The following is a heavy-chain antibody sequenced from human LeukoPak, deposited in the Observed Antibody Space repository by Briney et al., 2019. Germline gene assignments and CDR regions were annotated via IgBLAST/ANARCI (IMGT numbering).Heavy chain of an antibody. Sequence: GGSLRLSCAASGFTFSSYSMNWVRQAPGKGLEWVSSISSSSSYIYYADSVKGRFTISRDNAENSLYLQMNSLRAEDTAVYYCARVPAYCGGDCYPFDYWGQGTLVTVSS. CDR2: ISSSSSYI. CDR1: GFTFSSYS. D-gene: IGHD2-21*02. CDR3: ARVPAYCGGDCYPFDY. V-gene: IGHV3-21*01. J-gene: IGHJ4*02.